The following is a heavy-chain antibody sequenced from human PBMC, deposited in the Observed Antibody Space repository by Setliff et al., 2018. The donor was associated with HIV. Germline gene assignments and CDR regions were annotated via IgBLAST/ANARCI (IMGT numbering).Heavy chain of an antibody. D-gene: IGHD3-22*01. CDR2: ISYGGIT. CDR1: GESISGSSYS. Sequence: SETLSLTCAVSGESISGSSYSWGWIRQPPGKGLEWIGAISYGGITYYNPSLTSRVTISVDTSKNQFSLKVTSVTAADTAVYYCARVPGRDYYDTSGDFDYWGLGTLVTVSS. J-gene: IGHJ4*02. V-gene: IGHV4-39*07. CDR3: ARVPGRDYYDTSGDFDY.